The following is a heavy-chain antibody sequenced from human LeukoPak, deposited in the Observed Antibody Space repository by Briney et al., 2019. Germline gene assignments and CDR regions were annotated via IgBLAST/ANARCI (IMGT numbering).Heavy chain of an antibody. J-gene: IGHJ5*02. CDR1: GGSISSGDYS. D-gene: IGHD3-10*01. CDR3: ARSQFYGSGSYQGRWFDP. CDR2: IYYSGST. V-gene: IGHV4-30-4*07. Sequence: SETLSLTCTVSGGSISSGDYSWSWIRQPPGKGLEWIGNIYYSGSTYYNPSLKSRVNISVDTSKNQFSLKLTSVTAADTAVYYCARSQFYGSGSYQGRWFDPWGQGTLVTVSS.